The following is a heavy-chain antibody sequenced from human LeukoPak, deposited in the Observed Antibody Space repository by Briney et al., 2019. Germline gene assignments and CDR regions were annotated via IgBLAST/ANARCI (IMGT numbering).Heavy chain of an antibody. V-gene: IGHV1-8*01. CDR1: GYTFTSYD. CDR2: MNPNSGNT. CDR3: ARGRPDYYDFWGGYYEGFDL. D-gene: IGHD3-3*01. J-gene: IGHJ4*02. Sequence: ASVKVSCKASGYTFTSYDINWVRQATGQGLEWMGWMNPNSGNTGYAQKFQGRVTMTRNTSISTAYMELSSLRYEETAVYYCARGRPDYYDFWGGYYEGFDLWGQGTLVTVSS.